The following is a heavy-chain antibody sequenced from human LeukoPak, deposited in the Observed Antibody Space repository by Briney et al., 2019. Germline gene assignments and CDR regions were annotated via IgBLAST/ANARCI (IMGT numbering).Heavy chain of an antibody. J-gene: IGHJ4*02. D-gene: IGHD1-26*01. CDR2: IIPILGIA. CDR1: GGTFSSYA. CDR3: ARTKWELLPGDY. V-gene: IGHV1-69*04. Sequence: GASVKVSCKASGGTFSSYAISWVRQAPGQGLEWMGRIIPILGIANYAQKFQGRVTITADKSTSTAYMELSSLRSDDTAVYYCARTKWELLPGDYWGQGTLVTVSS.